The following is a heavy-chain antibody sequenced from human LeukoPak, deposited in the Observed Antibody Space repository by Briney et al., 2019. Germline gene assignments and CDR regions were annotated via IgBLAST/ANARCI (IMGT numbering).Heavy chain of an antibody. D-gene: IGHD3-22*01. V-gene: IGHV1-8*01. CDR2: MNPNSGNT. Sequence: GASVKVSCKASGYTFTSYDINWVRQATGQGLEWMGWMNPNSGNTGYAQKFQGRVTMTRNTSISTAYMELSSLRSEDTAVYYCARGNYYDSSGYFPYFDYWGQGTLVTVSS. CDR3: ARGNYYDSSGYFPYFDY. J-gene: IGHJ4*02. CDR1: GYTFTSYD.